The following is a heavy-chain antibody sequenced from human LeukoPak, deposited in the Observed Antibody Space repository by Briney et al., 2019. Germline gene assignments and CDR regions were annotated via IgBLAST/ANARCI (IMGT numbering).Heavy chain of an antibody. J-gene: IGHJ4*02. CDR1: GFTFSSYW. D-gene: IGHD2-2*01. V-gene: IGHV3-7*01. Sequence: GGSLRLSCAASGFTFSSYWMSWVRQAPGKGLEWVANIKQDGSEKYYVDSVKGRFTISRDNAKNSLYLQMNSLRAEDTAVYYCARAGADCSSTSCYVSDYWGQGTLVTVSS. CDR2: IKQDGSEK. CDR3: ARAGADCSSTSCYVSDY.